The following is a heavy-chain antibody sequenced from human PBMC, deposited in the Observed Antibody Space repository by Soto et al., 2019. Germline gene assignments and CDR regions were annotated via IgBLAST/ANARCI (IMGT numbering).Heavy chain of an antibody. J-gene: IGHJ5*02. D-gene: IGHD2-2*01. CDR1: GFSLSTSGMC. V-gene: IGHV2-70*11. Sequence: PTLVNPTQTLTLTCTFSGFSLSTSGMCVSWIRQPPGKALEWLARIDWDDDKYYSTSLKTRLTISKDTSKNQVVLTMTNMDPVDTATYYCARCSGDIVVVPAARWGFDPWGQGTLVTVSS. CDR3: ARCSGDIVVVPAARWGFDP. CDR2: IDWDDDK.